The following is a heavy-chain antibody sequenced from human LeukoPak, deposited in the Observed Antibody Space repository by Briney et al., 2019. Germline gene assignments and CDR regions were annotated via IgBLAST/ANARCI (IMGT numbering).Heavy chain of an antibody. CDR2: VDPEDGET. J-gene: IGHJ4*02. V-gene: IGHV1-69-2*01. CDR3: ATGRYCSGGSCYLDY. CDR1: GDTFTDYY. Sequence: ASVKVSCKVSGDTFTDYYMHWVQQAPGKGLEWMGLVDPEDGETIYAEKFQGRVTITADTSTDTAYMELSSLRSEDTAVYYCATGRYCSGGSCYLDYWGQGTLVTVSS. D-gene: IGHD2-15*01.